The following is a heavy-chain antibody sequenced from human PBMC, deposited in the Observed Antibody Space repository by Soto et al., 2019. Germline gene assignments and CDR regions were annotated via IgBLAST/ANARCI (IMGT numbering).Heavy chain of an antibody. V-gene: IGHV4-59*01. CDR3: ARAIYDNYYDILTGHDY. Sequence: TSETLSLTCTVSGGSISSYYWSWIRQPPGKGLEWIGYIYYSGSTNYNPSLKSRVTISVDTSKNQFSLKLSSVTAADTAVYYCARAIYDNYYDILTGHDYWGQGTLVTVSS. CDR1: GGSISSYY. D-gene: IGHD3-9*01. J-gene: IGHJ4*02. CDR2: IYYSGST.